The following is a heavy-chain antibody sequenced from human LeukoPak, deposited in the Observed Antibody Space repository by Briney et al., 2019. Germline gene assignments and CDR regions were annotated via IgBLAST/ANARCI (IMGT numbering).Heavy chain of an antibody. CDR3: ARADLAAAGYFDY. CDR2: ISSDGTKI. CDR1: DFPFSNYW. Sequence: PGGSLRLSCAASDFPFSNYWMHWVRQVPGERLTWVSRISSDGTKIGYAASVKGRFTISRDNAKNSLYLQMNSLRAEDTAVYYCARADLAAAGYFDYWGQGTLVTVSS. J-gene: IGHJ4*02. V-gene: IGHV3-74*01. D-gene: IGHD6-13*01.